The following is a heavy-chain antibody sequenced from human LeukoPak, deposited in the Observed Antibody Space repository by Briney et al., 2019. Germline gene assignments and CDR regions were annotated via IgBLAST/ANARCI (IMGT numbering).Heavy chain of an antibody. D-gene: IGHD3-3*01. CDR1: GGSISSYY. CDR3: ARGRPYTYYDFWSGYYPDNFDY. V-gene: IGHV4-59*12. J-gene: IGHJ4*02. CDR2: IYYSGST. Sequence: SETLSLTCTVSGGSISSYYWSWIRQPPGKGLEWIGYIYYSGSTNYNPSLKSRVTISVDTSKNQFSLKLSSVTAADTAVYYCARGRPYTYYDFWSGYYPDNFDYWGQGTLVTVSS.